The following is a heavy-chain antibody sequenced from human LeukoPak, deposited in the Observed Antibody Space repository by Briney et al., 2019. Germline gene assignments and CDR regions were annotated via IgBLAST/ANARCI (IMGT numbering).Heavy chain of an antibody. J-gene: IGHJ6*03. CDR1: GFTFGSYN. V-gene: IGHV3-21*01. CDR2: ISSTSRSYI. CDR3: AREHSGYDFPGRDYYYMDV. Sequence: GGSLRLSCAASGFTFGSYNMNWVRQAPGKGLEWVSSISSTSRSYIYYADSVKGRFTISRDNAKNSLYLQMNSLRAEDTAVYYCAREHSGYDFPGRDYYYMDVWGKGTTVTVSS. D-gene: IGHD5-12*01.